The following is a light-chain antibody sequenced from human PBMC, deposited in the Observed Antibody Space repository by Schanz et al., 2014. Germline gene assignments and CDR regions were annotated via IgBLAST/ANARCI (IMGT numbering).Light chain of an antibody. V-gene: IGKV1-39*01. CDR3: QQSYSTPTT. CDR1: QSISSY. J-gene: IGKJ1*01. Sequence: DIQMTQSPSSLSASVGDRVTITCRASQSISSYLNWYQQKPGKAPKLLISAASSLQSGVPSRFSGGGSGTDFTLTINGLQREDFATYYCQQSYSTPTTFGQGTKVDIK. CDR2: AAS.